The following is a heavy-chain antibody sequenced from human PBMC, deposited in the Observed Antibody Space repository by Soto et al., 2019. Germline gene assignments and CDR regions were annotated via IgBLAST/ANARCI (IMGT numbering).Heavy chain of an antibody. CDR3: ARGREWLRYYYYYGMDV. CDR2: MNPNSGNT. Sequence: ASAKVSCKASGYTFTSYDINWVRQATGQGLEWMGWMNPNSGNTGYAQKFQGRVTMTRNTSISTAYMELSSLRSEDTAVYYCARGREWLRYYYYYGMDVWGQGTTVTVSS. J-gene: IGHJ6*02. CDR1: GYTFTSYD. D-gene: IGHD5-12*01. V-gene: IGHV1-8*01.